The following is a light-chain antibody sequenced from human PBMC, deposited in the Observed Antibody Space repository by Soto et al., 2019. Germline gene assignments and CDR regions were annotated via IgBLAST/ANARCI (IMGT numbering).Light chain of an antibody. J-gene: IGLJ2*01. CDR1: SSDVGGYNY. CDR2: DVS. V-gene: IGLV2-14*01. Sequence: QSALTQPASVSGSPGQSITISCTGTSSDVGGYNYVSWYQQHAGKAPKLMIYDVSNRPSGVSNRFSGSKSGNTASLTISGLQAEDEADDYCSAYTSSSTLTFGGGTKLTVL. CDR3: SAYTSSSTLT.